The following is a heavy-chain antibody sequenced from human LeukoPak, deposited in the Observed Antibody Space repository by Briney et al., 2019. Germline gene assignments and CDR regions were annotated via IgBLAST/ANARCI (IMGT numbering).Heavy chain of an antibody. V-gene: IGHV5-51*01. CDR2: IYPGDSDT. D-gene: IGHD2-21*01. J-gene: IGHJ4*02. CDR3: AMTGNSLPFDY. Sequence: GEPLKISCQGSGSRFTSYWIGWVRQMPGKGLEWMGIIYPGDSDTRYSPSFQGQVTISADKSISTAYLQWSSLKASDTAMYYCAMTGNSLPFDYWGQGTLVTVSS. CDR1: GSRFTSYW.